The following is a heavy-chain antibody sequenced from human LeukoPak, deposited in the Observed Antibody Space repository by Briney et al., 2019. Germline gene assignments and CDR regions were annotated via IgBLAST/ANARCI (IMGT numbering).Heavy chain of an antibody. CDR2: IGTAGDT. CDR1: GFTFSSYD. Sequence: GGSLRLSCAASGFTFSSYDMHWVRQATGKGPEWVSAIGTAGDTYYPGSVKGRFTISRENAKNSLYLQMNSLRAEDTAVYYCARARSQYSYGYEIDYWGQGTLVTVSS. V-gene: IGHV3-13*01. J-gene: IGHJ4*02. CDR3: ARARSQYSYGYEIDY. D-gene: IGHD5-18*01.